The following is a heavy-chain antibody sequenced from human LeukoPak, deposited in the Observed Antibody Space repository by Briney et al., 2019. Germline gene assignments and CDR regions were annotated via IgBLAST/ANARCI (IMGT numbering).Heavy chain of an antibody. CDR1: GFTFDDYA. CDR2: ISWNSGSI. D-gene: IGHD5-12*01. CDR3: AKDIVATITFQEFDY. Sequence: GGSLRLSCAASGFTFDDYAMHWVRQAPGKGLEWVSGISWNSGSIGYADSVKGRFTISRDNAKNSLYLQMNSLRAEDTALYYCAKDIVATITFQEFDYWGQGTLVTVSS. J-gene: IGHJ4*02. V-gene: IGHV3-9*01.